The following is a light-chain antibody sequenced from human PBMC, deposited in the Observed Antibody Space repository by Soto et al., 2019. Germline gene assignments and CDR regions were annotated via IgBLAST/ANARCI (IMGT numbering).Light chain of an antibody. CDR1: SAYSTYA. V-gene: IGLV4-69*01. Sequence: QPVLTQSPSASASLGASVKLTCSLRSAYSTYAIAWHQQQPGKGPRLLMRLNYDGTHTKGDGIPDRFSGSSSGTERYLIISSLQSEDGAEYYCQTWGTGVVFGGGTKLTVL. CDR2: LNYDGTH. J-gene: IGLJ2*01. CDR3: QTWGTGVV.